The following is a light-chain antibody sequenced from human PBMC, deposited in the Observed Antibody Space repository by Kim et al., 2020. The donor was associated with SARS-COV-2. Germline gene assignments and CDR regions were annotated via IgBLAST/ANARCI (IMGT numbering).Light chain of an antibody. CDR3: QQYNTYSYN. Sequence: SASVGYRVTITCRASQSVSTWLAWYQQKPGKAPKLLIYKASNLQSGVPSRFSGSGFGTEFTLTISSLEPDDFATYFCQQYNTYSYNFGQGTKLEI. J-gene: IGKJ2*01. V-gene: IGKV1-5*03. CDR1: QSVSTW. CDR2: KAS.